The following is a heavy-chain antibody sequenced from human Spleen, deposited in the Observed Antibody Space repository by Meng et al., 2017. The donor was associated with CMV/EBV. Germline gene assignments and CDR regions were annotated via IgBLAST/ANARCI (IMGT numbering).Heavy chain of an antibody. D-gene: IGHD3-3*01. V-gene: IGHV3-11*01. J-gene: IGHJ4*02. CDR1: GFTFSDYY. Sequence: GESLKISCAASGFTFSDYYMSWIRQAPGKGLEWVSYISNRGSTIYYADSVKGRFTISRDNAKNPLYLQMDSLRAEDTAVYYCARNLRFLDYCGQGTLVTVSS. CDR2: ISNRGSTI. CDR3: ARNLRFLDY.